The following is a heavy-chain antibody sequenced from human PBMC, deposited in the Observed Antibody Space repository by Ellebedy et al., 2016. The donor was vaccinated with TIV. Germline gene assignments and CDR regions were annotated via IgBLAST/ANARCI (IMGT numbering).Heavy chain of an antibody. CDR1: GFTFSSYD. V-gene: IGHV3-13*01. Sequence: GESLKISXAASGFTFSSYDMHWVRQATGKGLEWVSMIGTAGDTYYPGSVKGRFTISRENAKNSLYLQMNSLRAGDTAVYYCERDQRMGATIYWYFDLWGRGTLVTVSS. J-gene: IGHJ2*01. D-gene: IGHD1-26*01. CDR3: ERDQRMGATIYWYFDL. CDR2: IGTAGDT.